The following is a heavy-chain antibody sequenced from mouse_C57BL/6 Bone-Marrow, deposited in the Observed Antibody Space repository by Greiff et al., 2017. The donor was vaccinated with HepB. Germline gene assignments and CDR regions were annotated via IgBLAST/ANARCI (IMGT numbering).Heavy chain of an antibody. CDR1: GYAFSSSW. V-gene: IGHV1-82*01. J-gene: IGHJ4*01. D-gene: IGHD1-1*01. Sequence: QVQLQQSGPELVKPGASVKISCKASGYAFSSSWMNWVKQRPGKGLEWIGRIYPGDGDTNYNGKFKGKATLTADKSSSTAYMQLSSLTSEDSAVYFCARFGVVAKDYAMDYWGQGTSVTVSS. CDR2: IYPGDGDT. CDR3: ARFGVVAKDYAMDY.